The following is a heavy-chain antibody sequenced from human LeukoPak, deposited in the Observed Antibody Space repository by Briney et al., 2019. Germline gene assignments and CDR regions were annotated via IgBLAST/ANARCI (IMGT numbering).Heavy chain of an antibody. CDR2: INHSGST. J-gene: IGHJ5*02. Sequence: PSETLSLTCAVYGGSFSDYFWNWIRQSPGKGLEWIGEINHSGSTNYNPSLKSRVTISVDTSKNQFSLKLSSVTAADTAVYYCARGGWGGYSYGRNWFDPWGQGTLVTVSS. CDR3: ARGGWGGYSYGRNWFDP. V-gene: IGHV4-34*01. D-gene: IGHD5-18*01. CDR1: GGSFSDYF.